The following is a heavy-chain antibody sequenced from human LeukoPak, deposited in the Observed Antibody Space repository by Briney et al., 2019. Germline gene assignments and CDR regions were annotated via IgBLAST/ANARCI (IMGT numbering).Heavy chain of an antibody. V-gene: IGHV4-61*01. CDR2: IYYSEST. J-gene: IGHJ4*02. D-gene: IGHD6-13*01. Sequence: PSETLSLTCTVSGGSVSSGSYYWSWLRQPPGKGLEWIGYIYYSESTNYNPSLKSRVTISVDTSKNQFSLKLSSVTAADTAVYYCARGGSSWFYYFDYWGQGTLVTVSS. CDR3: ARGGSSWFYYFDY. CDR1: GGSVSSGSYY.